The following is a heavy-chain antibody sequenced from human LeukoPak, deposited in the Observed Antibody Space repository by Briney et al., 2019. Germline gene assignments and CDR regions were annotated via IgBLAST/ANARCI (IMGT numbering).Heavy chain of an antibody. J-gene: IGHJ6*02. V-gene: IGHV4-39*01. CDR3: AEASIPDYGMDV. CDR2: IYYSGST. CDR1: GGSISSSSYY. Sequence: SETLSLTCTVSGGSISSSSYYWGWIRQPPGKGLEWIGSIYYSGSTYYNPSLKSRVTISVDTSKSQFSLKLSSVTAADTAVYYCAEASIPDYGMDVWGQGTTVTVSS.